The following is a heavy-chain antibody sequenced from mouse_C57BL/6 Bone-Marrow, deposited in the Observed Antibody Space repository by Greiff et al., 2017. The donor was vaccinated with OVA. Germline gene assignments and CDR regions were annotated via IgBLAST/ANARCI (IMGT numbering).Heavy chain of an antibody. V-gene: IGHV5-12*01. CDR3: ARHAYSNLYAMDY. CDR2: ISNGGGSP. J-gene: IGHJ4*01. D-gene: IGHD2-5*01. CDR1: GFTFSDYY. Sequence: DVHLVESGGGLVQPGGSLKLSCAASGFTFSDYYMYWVRQTPEKRLEWVAYISNGGGSPYYPDTVKGRFTISRDNAKNTLYLQMSRLKSEDTAMYYCARHAYSNLYAMDYWGQGTSVTVSS.